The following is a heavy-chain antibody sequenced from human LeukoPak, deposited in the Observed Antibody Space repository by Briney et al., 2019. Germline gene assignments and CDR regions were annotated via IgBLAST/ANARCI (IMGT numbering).Heavy chain of an antibody. CDR1: GVSVTSGDYY. V-gene: IGHV4-61*08. J-gene: IGHJ4*02. CDR2: VYYSGGT. CDR3: ARFYYDTPSYYYFDY. D-gene: IGHD3-22*01. Sequence: SETLSLTCTVSGVSVTSGDYYWSWIRQPPGKGLEWIGYVYYSGGTNYNPSLKSRVTISVDTSKNQFSLRLTSITAADTAVYYCARFYYDTPSYYYFDYWGQGTLVTVSS.